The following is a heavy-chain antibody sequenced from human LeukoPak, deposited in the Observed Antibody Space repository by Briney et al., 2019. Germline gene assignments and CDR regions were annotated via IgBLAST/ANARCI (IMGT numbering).Heavy chain of an antibody. CDR2: IYYSGST. J-gene: IGHJ3*02. CDR1: GGSISSYY. CDR3: ARSNDAFDI. V-gene: IGHV4-59*01. Sequence: PSETLSLTCTVSGGSISSYYWSWIRQPPGKGLEWIGYIYYSGSTNYNPSLKSRVTISVDTSKNQFSLKLSSVTAANTAVYYCARSNDAFDIWGQGTMVTVSS.